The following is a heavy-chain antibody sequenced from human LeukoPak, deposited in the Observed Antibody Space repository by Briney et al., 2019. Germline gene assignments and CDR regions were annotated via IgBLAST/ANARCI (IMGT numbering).Heavy chain of an antibody. D-gene: IGHD2-21*01. CDR2: TSSSDAGT. CDR1: GFTFSNYA. Sequence: PGGSLRLSRAASGFTFSNYAMSWVRQTPGKGLEWVSATSSSDAGTYHADSVRGRFTISRDNSKNTLYLQMNSLRVEDAAVYYCARAPVTSCRGAYCYPFDYWGQGTLVTVSS. J-gene: IGHJ4*02. V-gene: IGHV3-23*01. CDR3: ARAPVTSCRGAYCYPFDY.